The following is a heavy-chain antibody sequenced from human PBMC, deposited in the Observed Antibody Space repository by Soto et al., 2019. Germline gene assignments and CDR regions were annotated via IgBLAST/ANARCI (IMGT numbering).Heavy chain of an antibody. CDR3: ARGNLGLRFLEWSDVYYFDY. D-gene: IGHD3-3*01. CDR2: IYYSGST. V-gene: IGHV4-30-4*01. Sequence: SETLSLTCTVSGGSISSGDYYWSWIRQPPGKGLEWIGYIYYSGSTYYNPSLKSRVTISVDTSKNQFSLKLSSVTAADTAVYYCARGNLGLRFLEWSDVYYFDYWGQGTLVTVSS. CDR1: GGSISSGDYY. J-gene: IGHJ4*02.